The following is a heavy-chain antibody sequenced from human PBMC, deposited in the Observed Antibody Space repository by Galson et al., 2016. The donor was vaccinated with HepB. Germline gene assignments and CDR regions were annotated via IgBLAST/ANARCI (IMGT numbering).Heavy chain of an antibody. Sequence: PALVKPTQTLTLTCTFSGFSLSSTGMRVSWIRQPPGKALEWLARIDWDDDKFYSTSLKTRLTISKDTSKNQVFLTMTNIDPVDTATYYCARGELGVISHLDHWGHGILVTVSS. D-gene: IGHD3-3*01. J-gene: IGHJ5*02. CDR3: ARGELGVISHLDH. CDR2: IDWDDDK. CDR1: GFSLSSTGMR. V-gene: IGHV2-70*04.